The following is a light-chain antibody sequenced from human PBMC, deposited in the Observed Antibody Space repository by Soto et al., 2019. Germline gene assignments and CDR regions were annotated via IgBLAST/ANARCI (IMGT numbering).Light chain of an antibody. CDR2: GAS. J-gene: IGKJ2*01. CDR1: QSVRGD. Sequence: DIVMTQSPATLSVSPGERVTLSCRASQSVRGDLAWYQQKPGQAPRLLIYGASTRATGIPARFSGSGSGTEFTLTISSLQSEDFAVYYCHQYTNWPPMYSFGQGTKVDI. V-gene: IGKV3-15*01. CDR3: HQYTNWPPMYS.